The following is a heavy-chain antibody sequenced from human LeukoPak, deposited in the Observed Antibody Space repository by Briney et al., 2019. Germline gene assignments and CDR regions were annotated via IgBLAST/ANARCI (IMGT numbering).Heavy chain of an antibody. V-gene: IGHV4-59*01. CDR1: GGSISSYY. Sequence: KPSETLSLTCTVSGGSISSYYWSWIRQPPGKGLEWIGYIYYSGGTNYNPSLKSRVTISVDTSKNQFSLKLSSVTAADTAVYYCARASYDSSGYYYHNWGQGTLVTVSS. D-gene: IGHD3-22*01. CDR3: ARASYDSSGYYYHN. CDR2: IYYSGGT. J-gene: IGHJ4*02.